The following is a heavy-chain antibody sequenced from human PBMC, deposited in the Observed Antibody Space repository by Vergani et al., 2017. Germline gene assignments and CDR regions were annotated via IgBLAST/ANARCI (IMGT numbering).Heavy chain of an antibody. J-gene: IGHJ4*02. D-gene: IGHD5-12*01. CDR1: GGSISSSSYY. V-gene: IGHV4-39*01. CDR3: ARHGXGRGCSGYDCPIDY. CDR2: IYYSGST. Sequence: QLQLQESGPGLVKPSETLFLTCTVSGGSISSSSYYWGWIRQPPGKGLEWIGSIYYSGSTYYNPSLKSRVTISVDTSKNQFSLKLSFVTAADTAVYYCARHGXGRGCSGYDCPIDYWGQGTLVTVSS.